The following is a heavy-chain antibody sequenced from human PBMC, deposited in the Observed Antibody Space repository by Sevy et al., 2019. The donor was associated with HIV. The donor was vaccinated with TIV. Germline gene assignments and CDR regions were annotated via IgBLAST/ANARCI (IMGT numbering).Heavy chain of an antibody. CDR2: IYFTGNT. CDR1: GGSISSYF. V-gene: IGHV4-59*01. Sequence: SETLSLTCSVSGGSISSYFWTWVRQSPGKGLEWIGNIYFTGNTDYRPSLKSRVTLSLDTSKSQFSLTLKSVTAADTAIYFCARGSTTRPRVLDYWGQGTLVTVSS. J-gene: IGHJ4*02. CDR3: ARGSTTRPRVLDY. D-gene: IGHD1-1*01.